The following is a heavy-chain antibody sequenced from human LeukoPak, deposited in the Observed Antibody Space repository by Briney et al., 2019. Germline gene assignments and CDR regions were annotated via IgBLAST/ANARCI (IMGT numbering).Heavy chain of an antibody. D-gene: IGHD4-17*01. V-gene: IGHV3-23*01. CDR2: IGDSGGST. CDR3: AKVTVTVGGSYYYMDV. CDR1: GLTFSNYA. Sequence: GGSLRLSCAASGLTFSNYAMTWVRQAPGKGLEWVSAIGDSGGSTYYADSVKGRFTISRDNSKNTLFLQMNSLRAEDTAVYYCAKVTVTVGGSYYYMDVWGKGTTVTVSS. J-gene: IGHJ6*03.